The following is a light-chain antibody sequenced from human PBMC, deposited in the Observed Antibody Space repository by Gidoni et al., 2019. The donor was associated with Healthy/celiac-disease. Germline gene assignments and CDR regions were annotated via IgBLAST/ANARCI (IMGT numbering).Light chain of an antibody. CDR1: QSISSY. CDR3: QQSYSTPRLT. J-gene: IGKJ4*02. CDR2: AAS. Sequence: DIQMTQSPSSLSASVGDRVTITCRASQSISSYLNWYQQKPGKDPKLLIYAASSLQSGVPSRFSSSGSGTDFTLTISSLQPEDFATYYCQQSYSTPRLTFGGGTKVEIK. V-gene: IGKV1-39*01.